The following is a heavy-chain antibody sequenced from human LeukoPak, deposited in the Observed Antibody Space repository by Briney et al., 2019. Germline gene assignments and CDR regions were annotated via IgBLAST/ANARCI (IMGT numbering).Heavy chain of an antibody. CDR3: ARDFRGSLGY. D-gene: IGHD1-26*01. CDR2: IKQDGSEK. CDR1: GFTFSTYW. Sequence: GGSLRLSCAASGFTFSTYWMSWVRQAPGKGLEWEANIKQDGSEKYYVDSVKGRFSISRDNAKNSLYLQLNSLRAEDTAVYYCARDFRGSLGYWGQGTLVTVSS. J-gene: IGHJ4*02. V-gene: IGHV3-7*01.